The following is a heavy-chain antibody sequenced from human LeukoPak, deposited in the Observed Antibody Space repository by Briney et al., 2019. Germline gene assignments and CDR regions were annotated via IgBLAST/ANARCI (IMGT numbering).Heavy chain of an antibody. V-gene: IGHV1-18*01. D-gene: IGHD4-11*01. CDR1: GYSFILYG. Sequence: ASVKVSCKTSGYSFILYGISLVRQAPGQGPEWMGWISTSTGDTKYTQKFQGRVTLTTDTSTSTAYMELSSLRSDDTAVYYCARDDNYGIFVNVDYWGQGTLVTVSS. CDR3: ARDDNYGIFVNVDY. CDR2: ISTSTGDT. J-gene: IGHJ4*02.